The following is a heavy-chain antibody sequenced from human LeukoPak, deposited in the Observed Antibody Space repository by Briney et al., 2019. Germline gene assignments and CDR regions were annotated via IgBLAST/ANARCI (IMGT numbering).Heavy chain of an antibody. CDR2: IYTSGST. Sequence: SQTLSLTCTVSGGSISSGSYYWSWIRQPAGKGLEWIGRIYTSGSTNYNPSLKSRVTISVDTSKNQFSLKLNSVTAADTAVYYCANLAAGAFDIWGQGTMVTVSS. CDR3: ANLAAGAFDI. V-gene: IGHV4-61*02. J-gene: IGHJ3*02. CDR1: GGSISSGSYY. D-gene: IGHD6-13*01.